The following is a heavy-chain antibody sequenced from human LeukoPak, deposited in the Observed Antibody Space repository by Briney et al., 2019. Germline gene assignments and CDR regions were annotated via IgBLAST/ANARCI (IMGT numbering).Heavy chain of an antibody. J-gene: IGHJ4*02. CDR3: GRGLLFDF. CDR1: GVSISSDNLC. CDR2: IAYSGTT. D-gene: IGHD2-21*01. Sequence: SETLSLTCTVSGVSISSDNLCWSWVRQSPEKGLEWIGYIAYSGTTYYNPTLKSRVFISMDSSKNQCSLKLSSVAAADTAVYDCGRGLLFDFWGQGTLVTVSS. V-gene: IGHV4-30-4*08.